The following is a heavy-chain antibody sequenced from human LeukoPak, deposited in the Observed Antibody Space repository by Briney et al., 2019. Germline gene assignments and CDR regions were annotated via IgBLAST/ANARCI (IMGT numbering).Heavy chain of an antibody. V-gene: IGHV3-30*04. J-gene: IGHJ5*02. D-gene: IGHD1-14*01. Sequence: PGRSLRLSCPASGITFKSYAMQWVRLPPGKGLEWVAAISYDGSNEYYADSVKGRFTISRDNSKNTLYLQMHSLRDEDTAVYYCARRGGEMNAPYNWFSPWGQEALVTFFS. CDR1: GITFKSYA. CDR2: ISYDGSNE. CDR3: ARRGGEMNAPYNWFSP.